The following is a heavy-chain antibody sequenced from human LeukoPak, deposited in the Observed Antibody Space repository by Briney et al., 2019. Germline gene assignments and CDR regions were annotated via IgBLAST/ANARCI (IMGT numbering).Heavy chain of an antibody. CDR3: ARDVDLSSGGSPGYFDY. V-gene: IGHV4-39*07. Sequence: SETLSLTCTVSGGSISSSSYYWGWIRQPPGKGLEWIGSIYYSGSTYYNPSLKSRVTISVDTSKNQFSLKLSSVTAADTAVYYCARDVDLSSGGSPGYFDYWGQGTLVTVSS. D-gene: IGHD2-15*01. CDR1: GGSISSSSYY. CDR2: IYYSGST. J-gene: IGHJ4*02.